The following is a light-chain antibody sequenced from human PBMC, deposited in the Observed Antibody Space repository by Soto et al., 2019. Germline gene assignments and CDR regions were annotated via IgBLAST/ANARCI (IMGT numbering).Light chain of an antibody. J-gene: IGKJ2*01. V-gene: IGKV1-5*03. CDR2: KAS. Sequence: DILMTQSPSTLSASVGDTVAITCRASQTISSWVAWYQQKPGRAPKLLIYKASSLESGVPSRFSGSGSGTEFTLTISGLQPDDFAVYYCQQYNNWPPYTFGQGTKLEIK. CDR1: QTISSW. CDR3: QQYNNWPPYT.